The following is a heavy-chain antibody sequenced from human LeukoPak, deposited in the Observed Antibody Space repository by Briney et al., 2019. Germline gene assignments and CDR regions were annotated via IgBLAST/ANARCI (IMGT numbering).Heavy chain of an antibody. CDR2: INPNSGGT. V-gene: IGHV1-2*02. Sequence: ASVKVSCKASGYTFTGYYMHWVRQAPGQGLEWMGWINPNSGGTNYAQKFQGRVTMTRDTSISTAYMELSRLRSDDTAVYYCAREHYDILDGNRFDPWGQGALVTVSS. J-gene: IGHJ5*02. D-gene: IGHD3-9*01. CDR3: AREHYDILDGNRFDP. CDR1: GYTFTGYY.